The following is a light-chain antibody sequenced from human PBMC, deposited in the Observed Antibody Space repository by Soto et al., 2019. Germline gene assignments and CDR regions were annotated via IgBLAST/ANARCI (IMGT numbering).Light chain of an antibody. J-gene: IGLJ2*01. CDR3: AAWDDSLSAVV. CDR1: SSNIGRNS. V-gene: IGLV1-44*01. CDR2: NHN. Sequence: QSVLTQPPSASGTPGQRVSISCSGSSSNIGRNSVNWYQRFPGTAPKLLIYNHNQRPSGVPDRFSGSKFGTSVSLVISGLQCKDEADYYCAAWDDSLSAVVFGGGTKLTVL.